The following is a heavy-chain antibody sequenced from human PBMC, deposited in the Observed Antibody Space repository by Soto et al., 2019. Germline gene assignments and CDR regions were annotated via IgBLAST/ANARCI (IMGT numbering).Heavy chain of an antibody. V-gene: IGHV3-23*01. CDR3: AKDLGYGDPTYYYYGMDV. J-gene: IGHJ6*02. CDR1: GFTFSSYA. Sequence: LRLSCAASGFTFSSYAMSWVRQAPGKGLEWVSAISGSGGSTYYADSVKGRFTISRDNSKNTLYLQMNSLRAEDTAVYYCAKDLGYGDPTYYYYGMDVWGQGTTVTVSS. D-gene: IGHD4-17*01. CDR2: ISGSGGST.